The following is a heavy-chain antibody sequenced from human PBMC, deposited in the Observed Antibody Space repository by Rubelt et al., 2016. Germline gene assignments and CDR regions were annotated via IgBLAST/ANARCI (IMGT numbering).Heavy chain of an antibody. D-gene: IGHD3-16*02. CDR2: IKYTGST. J-gene: IGHJ4*02. CDR1: GGSFIGYY. V-gene: IGHV4-34*01. CDR3: ARVPSGGYLDH. Sequence: QVQLQQWGAGLLKPSETLSLTCAVYGGSFIGYYWTWLRQPPGKGLEWIGEIKYTGSTNYNPSLKGRVTISLDNSKNQISLKLSSVTAADTALYYCARVPSGGYLDHWGQGMLVTVSS.